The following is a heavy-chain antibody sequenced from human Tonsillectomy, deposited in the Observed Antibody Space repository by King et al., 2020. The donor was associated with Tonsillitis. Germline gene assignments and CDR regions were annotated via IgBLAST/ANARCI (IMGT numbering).Heavy chain of an antibody. CDR1: GGSISSGDYS. V-gene: IGHV4-30-2*01. J-gene: IGHJ4*02. D-gene: IGHD1-26*01. Sequence: QLQESGSGLVKPSQTLSLSCAVSGGSISSGDYSWSWIRQPPGKGLEWIVYIFHSGTTYYNPSLKSRLTISLDRSKNQFSLKLSSVTAADTAVYYCARVVGLETLDPYYFDFWGQGTLVTVSS. CDR3: ARVVGLETLDPYYFDF. CDR2: IFHSGTT.